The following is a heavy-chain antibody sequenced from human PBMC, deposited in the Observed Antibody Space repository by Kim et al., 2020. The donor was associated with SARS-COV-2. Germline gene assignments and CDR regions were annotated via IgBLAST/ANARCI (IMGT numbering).Heavy chain of an antibody. V-gene: IGHV3-11*01. D-gene: IGHD1-26*01. CDR1: GFAFSDHY. CDR3: ASALFGFNGSDGNCDF. J-gene: IGHJ3*01. CDR2: IISSGASR. Sequence: GGSLRLSCAASGFAFSDHYMSWIRQAPGKGLEWVSLIISSGASRYYADAVRGRSSISRDNDKNSLYLQMNILRAEDTAVYYCASALFGFNGSDGNCDFWG.